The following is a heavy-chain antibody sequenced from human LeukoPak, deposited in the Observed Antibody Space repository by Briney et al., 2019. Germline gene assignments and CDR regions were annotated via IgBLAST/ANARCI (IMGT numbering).Heavy chain of an antibody. CDR2: ISYDGSNK. V-gene: IGHV3-30*18. D-gene: IGHD1-26*01. CDR1: GFSFSSYG. CDR3: ANLEWELPFDY. J-gene: IGHJ4*02. Sequence: GGSLRLSCAASGFSFSSYGMHWVRQVPGKGLEWVAVISYDGSNKYYVDSVKGRFTISRDNSKNTLYLQMNSLRAEDTAVYYCANLEWELPFDYWGQGTLVTVSS.